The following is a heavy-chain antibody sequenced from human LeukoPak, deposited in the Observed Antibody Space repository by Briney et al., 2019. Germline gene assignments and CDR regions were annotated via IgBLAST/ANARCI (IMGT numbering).Heavy chain of an antibody. CDR2: MNPNSGNT. Sequence: ASVKVSCKASGYTFTSYDINWVRQATGQGLEWMGWMNPNSGNTGYGQKFQGRVTMTRNTSISTAYMELSSLRSEDTAVYYCSYYDRRAFDIWGQGTMVTVSS. V-gene: IGHV1-8*01. CDR1: GYTFTSYD. J-gene: IGHJ3*02. D-gene: IGHD3-22*01. CDR3: SYYDRRAFDI.